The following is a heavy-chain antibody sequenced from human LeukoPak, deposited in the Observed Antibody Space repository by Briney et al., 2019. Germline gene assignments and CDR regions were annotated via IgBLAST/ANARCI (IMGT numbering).Heavy chain of an antibody. J-gene: IGHJ4*02. CDR1: GFTFSSYE. CDR2: ISSSGSTI. V-gene: IGHV3-48*03. D-gene: IGHD6-6*01. CDR3: TRTPTPGYSSSSSKYY. Sequence: GGSLRLSCAASGFTFSSYEMNWVRQAPGKGLEWVSYISSSGSTIYYADSVEGRFTISRDNAKNSLYLQMNSLRAEDAAVYYCTRTPTPGYSSSSSKYYWGQGTLVTVSS.